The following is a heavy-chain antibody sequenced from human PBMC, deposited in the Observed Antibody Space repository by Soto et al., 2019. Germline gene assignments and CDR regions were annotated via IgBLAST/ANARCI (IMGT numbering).Heavy chain of an antibody. CDR3: ASDPGYCSCTSCYTN. D-gene: IGHD2-2*02. CDR2: SSSSISYI. J-gene: IGHJ4*02. CDR1: GFTFSSYS. V-gene: IGHV3-21*01. Sequence: GGSLRLSCAASGFTFSSYSMNWVRQAPGKGLEWVSSSSSSISYIYYADSVKSRFTISRDNAKNSLYLQMNSLRAEDTAVYYCASDPGYCSCTSCYTNLGQGT.